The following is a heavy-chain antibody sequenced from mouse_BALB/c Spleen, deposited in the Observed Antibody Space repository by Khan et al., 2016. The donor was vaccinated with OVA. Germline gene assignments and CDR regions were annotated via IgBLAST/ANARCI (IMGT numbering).Heavy chain of an antibody. CDR2: IWAGGST. D-gene: IGHD1-2*01. Sequence: QVQLKESGPGLVAPSQSLSITCTVSGFSLTSYGVHWVRQPPGKGLEWLGIIWAGGSTNYNSALMSKMSISKDNSKSQVFLKMNSLQTDDTAMYSCARDTRATPYWGQGTLVTVSA. CDR3: ARDTRATPY. CDR1: GFSLTSYG. J-gene: IGHJ3*01. V-gene: IGHV2-9*02.